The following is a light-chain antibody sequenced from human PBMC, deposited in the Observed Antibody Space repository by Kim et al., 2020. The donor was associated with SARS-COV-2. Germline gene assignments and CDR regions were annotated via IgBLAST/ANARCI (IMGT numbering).Light chain of an antibody. CDR3: QQYDSSPT. V-gene: IGKV3-20*01. J-gene: IGKJ3*01. CDR2: GAS. Sequence: EIVLTQSPGTLSLSPGERATLSCRASQSITSSSLAWYQQKAGQPPRLLIYGASNRATGTPDRFGGSGSGTDFTLTISRLEPEDFAVYYCQQYDSSPTFGPGTKVDIK. CDR1: QSITSSS.